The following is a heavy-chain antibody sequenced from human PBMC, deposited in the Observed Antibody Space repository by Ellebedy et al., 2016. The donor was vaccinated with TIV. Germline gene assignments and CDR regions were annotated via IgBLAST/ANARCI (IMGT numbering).Heavy chain of an antibody. V-gene: IGHV3-30*18. D-gene: IGHD6-6*01. Sequence: GESLKISCVASGFTLSTYGMHWVRQTPNKGLEWVAFISTNGREKYYIHSVKGRFTISRDISKNTPYLQMNSLRVDDTAVYYCAEEGGSSRGASGMDVWGQGTAVVVSS. CDR2: ISTNGREK. J-gene: IGHJ6*02. CDR3: AEEGGSSRGASGMDV. CDR1: GFTLSTYG.